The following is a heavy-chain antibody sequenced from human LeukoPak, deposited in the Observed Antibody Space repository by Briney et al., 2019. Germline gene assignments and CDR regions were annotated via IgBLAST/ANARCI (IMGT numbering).Heavy chain of an antibody. CDR2: IKQDGSEK. CDR1: GFTFSSYW. D-gene: IGHD6-13*01. Sequence: GGSLRLSCAASGFTFSSYWMSWGRQAPGKGLEWVANIKQDGSEKYYVDSVKGRFTISRDNAKNSLYLQMNGLRAEDTAVYYCARIQYSSSWYGNYYYYYMDVWGKGTTVTVSS. J-gene: IGHJ6*03. CDR3: ARIQYSSSWYGNYYYYYMDV. V-gene: IGHV3-7*01.